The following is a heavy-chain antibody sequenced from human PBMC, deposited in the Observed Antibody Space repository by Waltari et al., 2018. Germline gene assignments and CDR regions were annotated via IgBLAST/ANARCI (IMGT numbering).Heavy chain of an antibody. CDR2: IIPILGIA. D-gene: IGHD3-22*01. J-gene: IGHJ4*02. CDR3: ARVVSPYDSSGYYQYYFDY. CDR1: GGTFSSYA. V-gene: IGHV1-69*10. Sequence: QVQLVQSGAEVKKPGSSVKVSCKASGGTFSSYAISWVRQAPGQGLEWMGGIIPILGIANYAQKFQGRVTITADKSTSTAXMELSSLRSEDTAVYYCARVVSPYDSSGYYQYYFDYWGQGTXVTVSS.